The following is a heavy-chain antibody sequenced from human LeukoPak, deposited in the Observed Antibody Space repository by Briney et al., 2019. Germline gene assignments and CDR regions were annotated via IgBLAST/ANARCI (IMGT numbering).Heavy chain of an antibody. J-gene: IGHJ4*02. CDR1: GFTFNSFE. D-gene: IGHD3-22*01. Sequence: GGSLRLSCAASGFTFNSFEMTWVRQAPGKGLEWVSYISSSASTIYYADSVKGRFTISRDNAKNSLYLQMNSLRAEDTAVYYCARSRSGHFRYFDYWGQGALVTVSS. V-gene: IGHV3-48*03. CDR2: ISSSASTI. CDR3: ARSRSGHFRYFDY.